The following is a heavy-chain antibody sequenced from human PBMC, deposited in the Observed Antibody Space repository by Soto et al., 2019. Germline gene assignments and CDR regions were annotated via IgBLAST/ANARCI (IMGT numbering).Heavy chain of an antibody. CDR1: GFTFSSYG. CDR2: IWYDGSNK. J-gene: IGHJ3*02. Sequence: PGGSLRLSCAASGFTFSSYGMHWVRQAPGKGLEWVAVIWYDGSNKYYADSVKGRFTISRDNSKNKLYLQMNSLRAEDTAVYYCARGDGIYSGYDKGAFDIWGQGTMVTVSS. V-gene: IGHV3-33*01. D-gene: IGHD5-12*01. CDR3: ARGDGIYSGYDKGAFDI.